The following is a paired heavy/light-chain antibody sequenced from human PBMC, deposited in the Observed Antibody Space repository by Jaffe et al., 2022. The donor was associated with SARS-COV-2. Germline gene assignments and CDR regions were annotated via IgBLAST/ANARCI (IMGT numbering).Heavy chain of an antibody. D-gene: IGHD3-3*01. Sequence: QVQLVQSGAEVKKPGASVKVSCKASGYTFTSYYMHWVRQAPGQGLEWMGIINPSGGSTSYAQKFQGRVTMTRDTSTSTVYMELSSLRSEDTAVYYCARAFGASPTIFGDTPYYYGMDVWGQGTTVTVSS. V-gene: IGHV1-46*01. CDR3: ARAFGASPTIFGDTPYYYGMDV. CDR1: GYTFTSYY. J-gene: IGHJ6*02. CDR2: INPSGGST.
Light chain of an antibody. Sequence: DIVMTQSPLSLPVTPGEPASISCRSSQSLLHSNGYNYLDWYLQKPGQSPQLLIYLGSNRASGVPDRFSGSGSGTDFTLKISRVEAEDVGVYYCMQALQTPHTFGQGTKLEIK. CDR1: QSLLHSNGYNY. CDR3: MQALQTPHT. V-gene: IGKV2-28*01. J-gene: IGKJ2*01. CDR2: LGS.